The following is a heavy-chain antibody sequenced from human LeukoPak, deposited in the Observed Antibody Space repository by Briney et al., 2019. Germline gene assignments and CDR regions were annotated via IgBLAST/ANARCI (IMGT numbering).Heavy chain of an antibody. Sequence: PSETLSLTCAVYGGSFSGYYWSWIRQPPGKGLEWIGEVNHSGSTNYNPSLKSQVTISVDTSKNQFSLKLSSVTAADTVVYYCASGNYYDSSGYYYVPYWGQGTLVTVSS. D-gene: IGHD3-22*01. CDR1: GGSFSGYY. CDR2: VNHSGST. V-gene: IGHV4-34*01. J-gene: IGHJ4*02. CDR3: ASGNYYDSSGYYYVPY.